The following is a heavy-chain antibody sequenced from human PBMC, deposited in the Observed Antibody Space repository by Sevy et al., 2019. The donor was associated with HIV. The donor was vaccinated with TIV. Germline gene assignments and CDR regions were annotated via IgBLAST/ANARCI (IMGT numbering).Heavy chain of an antibody. D-gene: IGHD6-6*01. Sequence: SETLSLTCTVSGGSISSGGYYWSWIRQHPGKGLEWIGYIYYSRSTYYNPSLKSRVTISVDTSKNQFSLKPRSGTAADTAVYYCARGAPREYSSSSGYYFDYWGQGTLVTVSS. CDR1: GGSISSGGYY. J-gene: IGHJ4*02. V-gene: IGHV4-31*03. CDR3: ARGAPREYSSSSGYYFDY. CDR2: IYYSRST.